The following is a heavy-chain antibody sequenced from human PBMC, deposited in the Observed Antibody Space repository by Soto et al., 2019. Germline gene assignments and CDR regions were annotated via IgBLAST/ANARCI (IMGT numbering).Heavy chain of an antibody. J-gene: IGHJ4*02. V-gene: IGHV3-30*03. CDR3: AGGWYYFDY. CDR2: ISHDDDKK. Sequence: QVQLVESGGGVVQPGRSLTLSCEASGFPFRSYGMHWVRQAPGKGLEWVSVISHDDDKKYYADSVKGRFTISRDNAKNSLYLQMNSLRAEDTAVYYWAGGWYYFDYRGQGSQVIVAS. D-gene: IGHD6-19*01. CDR1: GFPFRSYG.